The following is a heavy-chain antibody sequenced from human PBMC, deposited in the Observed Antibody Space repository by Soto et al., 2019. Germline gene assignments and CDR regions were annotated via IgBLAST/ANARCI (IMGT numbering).Heavy chain of an antibody. V-gene: IGHV1-69*01. CDR2: LIPISGTA. CDR1: GGTFSSYA. Sequence: QVQLVQSGAEVNKPGSSVKVSCKASGGTFSSYAISWVRQAPGQGLEWMGGLIPISGTANYAQKFQGRVTITADESTSTAYMELSSLRSEDTAVYYCARSQGSSTSLEIYYYYYYGMDVWGQGTTVTVSS. CDR3: ARSQGSSTSLEIYYYYYYGMDV. D-gene: IGHD2-2*01. J-gene: IGHJ6*02.